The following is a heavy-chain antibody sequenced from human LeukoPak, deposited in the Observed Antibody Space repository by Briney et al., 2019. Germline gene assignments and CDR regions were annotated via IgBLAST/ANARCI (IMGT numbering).Heavy chain of an antibody. D-gene: IGHD3-10*01. J-gene: IGHJ4*02. V-gene: IGHV4-30-2*01. CDR2: IYHSGST. Sequence: SETLSLTCAVSGGSISSGGYSWSWIRQPPGKGLEWIGYIYHSGSTYYNPSLKSRVTISVDRSKNQFSLKLSSVTAADTAVYYCARDFYGSGIDYWGQGTLVTVSS. CDR1: GGSISSGGYS. CDR3: ARDFYGSGIDY.